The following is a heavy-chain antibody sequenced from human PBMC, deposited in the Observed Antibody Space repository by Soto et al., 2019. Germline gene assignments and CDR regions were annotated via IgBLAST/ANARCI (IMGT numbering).Heavy chain of an antibody. V-gene: IGHV3-NL1*01. CDR3: ARGVNDDS. CDR2: IHTSGDT. CDR1: GVTFKDYG. D-gene: IGHD2-8*01. Sequence: GGSLRLSCGAPGVTFKDYGMHWVRQAPGKGLEWVAVIHTSGDTYYADSVQGRFTISRDNSKNTVYLQMNSLRVGDTAMYFCARGVNDDSWGQGTLVTVSS. J-gene: IGHJ4*02.